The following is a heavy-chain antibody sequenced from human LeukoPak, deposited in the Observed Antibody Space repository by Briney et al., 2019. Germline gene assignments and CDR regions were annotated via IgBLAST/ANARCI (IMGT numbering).Heavy chain of an antibody. CDR2: IYYSGST. V-gene: IGHV4-59*08. D-gene: IGHD6-13*01. Sequence: SETLSLTCTVSGGSISSYYWSWIRQPPGKGLEWIGYIYYSGSTNYNPSLKSRVTISGDTSKNQCSLKLSSATAADTAVYYCARRYRSHSSSWSYYFDYWGQGTLVTVSS. CDR1: GGSISSYY. J-gene: IGHJ4*02. CDR3: ARRYRSHSSSWSYYFDY.